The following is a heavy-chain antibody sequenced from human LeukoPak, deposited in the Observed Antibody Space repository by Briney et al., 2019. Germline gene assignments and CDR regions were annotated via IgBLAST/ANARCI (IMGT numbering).Heavy chain of an antibody. CDR1: GFTFSSYN. CDR3: AGYSGNYGAFDI. CDR2: ISSTGSYI. D-gene: IGHD1-26*01. J-gene: IGHJ3*02. Sequence: GGSLRLSCAASGFTFSSYNMNWVRQAPGKGLEWVSSISSTGSYIYYADSVKGRFTISRDNTKNSLYLQMDSLRAEDTAVYYCAGYSGNYGAFDIWGQGTMVTVSS. V-gene: IGHV3-21*01.